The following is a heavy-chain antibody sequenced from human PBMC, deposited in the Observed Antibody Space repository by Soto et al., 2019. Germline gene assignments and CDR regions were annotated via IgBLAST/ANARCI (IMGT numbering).Heavy chain of an antibody. D-gene: IGHD4-4*01. CDR3: LITTSAFDI. CDR2: IKQDGSEI. J-gene: IGHJ3*02. Sequence: EVQLVESGGGWVQPGGSLRLYCAASGFTLRDYWMSWVRQAPGKGLEWVANIKQDGSEIYYVDSVEGRFTISRDNATISLVLQMNSLRAEDTAVYYCLITTSAFDIWGQGTLVTVSS. CDR1: GFTLRDYW. V-gene: IGHV3-7*01.